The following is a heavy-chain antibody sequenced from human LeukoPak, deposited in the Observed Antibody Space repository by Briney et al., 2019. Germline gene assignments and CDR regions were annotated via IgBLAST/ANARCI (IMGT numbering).Heavy chain of an antibody. CDR1: GGTFSSYA. D-gene: IGHD1-14*01. V-gene: IGHV1-69*05. CDR3: ARGDRNYGAFDI. CDR2: IIPIFGTA. Sequence: SVKVSCKASGGTFSSYAISWVQQAPGQGLEWMGGIIPIFGTANYAQKFQGRVTITTDESTSTAYMELSSLRSEDTAVYYCARGDRNYGAFDIWGQGTMVTVSS. J-gene: IGHJ3*02.